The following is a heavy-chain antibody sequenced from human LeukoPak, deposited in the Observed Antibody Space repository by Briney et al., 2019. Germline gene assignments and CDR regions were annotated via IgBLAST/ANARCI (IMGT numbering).Heavy chain of an antibody. CDR2: INYSGST. Sequence: SETLSLTCAVYGGSFSGYYWSWIRQPPGKGLEWIGEINYSGSTNYNPSLKSRVTISVDTSKNQFSLKLSSVTAADTAVYYCARYSSSYGMDVWGQGTTVTVSS. CDR3: ARYSSSYGMDV. D-gene: IGHD6-6*01. J-gene: IGHJ6*02. V-gene: IGHV4-34*01. CDR1: GGSFSGYY.